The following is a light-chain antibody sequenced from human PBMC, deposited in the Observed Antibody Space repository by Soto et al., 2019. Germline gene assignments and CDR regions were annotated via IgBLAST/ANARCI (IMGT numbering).Light chain of an antibody. CDR2: EGS. Sequence: QSVLTQPASVSGSPGQSITISCTGTSSDVGSYNLVSWYQQHPGKAPKLMIYEGSKRPSGVSNRSSGSKSGNTASLTISGLQAEDEADYYCCSYAGSSNYVFGTGTKVTVL. J-gene: IGLJ1*01. V-gene: IGLV2-23*01. CDR1: SSDVGSYNL. CDR3: CSYAGSSNYV.